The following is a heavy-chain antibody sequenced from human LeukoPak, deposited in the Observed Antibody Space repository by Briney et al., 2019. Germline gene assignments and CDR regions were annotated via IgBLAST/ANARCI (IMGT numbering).Heavy chain of an antibody. V-gene: IGHV3-11*04. CDR3: ARDKRKGIVGSTKSYFDY. J-gene: IGHJ4*02. D-gene: IGHD1-26*01. CDR1: GFTFRDYY. CDR2: ISSIVTTI. Sequence: GGSLRLSCAASGFTFRDYYMAWIRQAPGKGLEWVSYISSIVTTIYCSDSVRGRFTLSRDNAKNSLYLQMNSLRAEDTAVYYCARDKRKGIVGSTKSYFDYWGQGTLVTVSS.